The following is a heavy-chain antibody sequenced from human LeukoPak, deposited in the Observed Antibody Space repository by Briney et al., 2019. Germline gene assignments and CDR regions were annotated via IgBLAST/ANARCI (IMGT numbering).Heavy chain of an antibody. V-gene: IGHV3-43D*03. CDR1: GFTFDDYA. CDR3: AKAQASYSPYNPNPRGYYFDY. CDR2: ISWDGGST. D-gene: IGHD1-14*01. J-gene: IGHJ4*02. Sequence: GGSLRLSCAASGFTFDDYAMHWVRQAPGKGLEWVSLISWDGGSTYYADSVKGRFTISRDNSKNSLYLQMNSLRAEDTALYYCAKAQASYSPYNPNPRGYYFDYWGQGTLVTVSS.